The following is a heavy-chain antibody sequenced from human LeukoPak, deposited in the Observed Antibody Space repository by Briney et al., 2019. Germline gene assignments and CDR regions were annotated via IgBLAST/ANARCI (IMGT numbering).Heavy chain of an antibody. CDR3: ARRVAVPGSYYFDY. CDR2: IYYSGAT. Sequence: TSETLSLTCTVSGGSISSYYWTWIRQPPGKGLEWIGFIYYSGATKYNPSLESRVTVSLDTSKNQFSLRLNSVTAADTAVYYCARRVAVPGSYYFDYWSQGTLVTVSS. J-gene: IGHJ4*02. V-gene: IGHV4-59*08. CDR1: GGSISSYY. D-gene: IGHD2-15*01.